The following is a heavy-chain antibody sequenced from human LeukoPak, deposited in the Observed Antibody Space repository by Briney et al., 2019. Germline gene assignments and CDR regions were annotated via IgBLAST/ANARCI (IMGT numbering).Heavy chain of an antibody. CDR1: GFTFSSYE. CDR2: ISSSSSYI. J-gene: IGHJ6*04. CDR3: AELGITMIGGV. V-gene: IGHV3-21*01. Sequence: GGSLRLSCSASGFTFSSYEMNWVRQAPGKGLEWFSSISSSSSYIYYADSGKGRFTISRDNAKNSLYLQMNSLRAEDTAVYYCAELGITMIGGVWGKGTTVTISS. D-gene: IGHD3-10*02.